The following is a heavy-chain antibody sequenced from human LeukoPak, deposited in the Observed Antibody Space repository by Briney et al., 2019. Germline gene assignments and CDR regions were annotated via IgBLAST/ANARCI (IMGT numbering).Heavy chain of an antibody. Sequence: PGGSLRLSCAASGFTFSSYSMNWVRQAPGKGLEWVSSISSSSSYIYYADLVKGRFTISRDNAKNSLYLQMNSLRAEDTAVYYCARDDNLLLDSGSYPDYWGQGTLVTVSS. D-gene: IGHD1-26*01. J-gene: IGHJ4*02. CDR1: GFTFSSYS. V-gene: IGHV3-21*01. CDR3: ARDDNLLLDSGSYPDY. CDR2: ISSSSSYI.